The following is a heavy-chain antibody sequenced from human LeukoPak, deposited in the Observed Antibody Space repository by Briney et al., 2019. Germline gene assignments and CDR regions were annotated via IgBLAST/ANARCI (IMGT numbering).Heavy chain of an antibody. J-gene: IGHJ4*02. Sequence: ASVKVSCKASGGTFISYAIRWVREARGQGLEGRGRIIPILGIANYAQKFQGRVTITADKSTSTAYMELSSLRSEDTAVYYCARDGRDSSGYYLIYWGQGTLVTVSS. CDR3: ARDGRDSSGYYLIY. V-gene: IGHV1-69*04. D-gene: IGHD3-22*01. CDR1: GGTFISYA. CDR2: IIPILGIA.